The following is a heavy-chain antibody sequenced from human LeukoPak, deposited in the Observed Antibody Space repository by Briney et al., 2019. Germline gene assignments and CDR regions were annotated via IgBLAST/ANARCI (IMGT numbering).Heavy chain of an antibody. D-gene: IGHD6-13*01. CDR2: IYTSGST. V-gene: IGHV4-4*07. CDR3: ARDGARGAAAAPLWYFDL. CDR1: GGSISSYY. Sequence: SETLSLTCTVSGGSISSYYWSWIRQPAGKGLEWIGRIYTSGSTNYNPSLKSRVTMSVDMSKNQFSLKLSSVTAADTAVYYCARDGARGAAAAPLWYFDLWGRGTLVTVSS. J-gene: IGHJ2*01.